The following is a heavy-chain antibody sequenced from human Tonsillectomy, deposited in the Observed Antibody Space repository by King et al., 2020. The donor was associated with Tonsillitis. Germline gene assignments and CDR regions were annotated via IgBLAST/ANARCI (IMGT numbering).Heavy chain of an antibody. J-gene: IGHJ5*02. CDR1: GGSFSDYY. V-gene: IGHV4-34*01. CDR3: ASISEGHDRVTCAHYASNCFDP. D-gene: IGHD3-16*01. Sequence: VQLQQWGAGLLKPSETLSLTCAVYGGSFSDYYWSWIRQPPGKGLEWIGETNHTGSTNYNPSLKSRVTISVDTSRNQFSLKLSSVTAADTAVYYCASISEGHDRVTCAHYASNCFDPWGQGTLVTVSS. CDR2: TNHTGST.